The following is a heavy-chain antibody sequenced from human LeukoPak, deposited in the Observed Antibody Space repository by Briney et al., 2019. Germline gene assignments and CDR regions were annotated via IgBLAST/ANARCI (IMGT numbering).Heavy chain of an antibody. J-gene: IGHJ4*02. V-gene: IGHV3-23*01. Sequence: GGSLRPSCAASGFTFSSYAMSWVRQAPGKGLEWVSAISGSGGSTYYADSVKGRFTISRDNSKNTLYLQMNSLRAEDTAVYYCAKPLHYYGSGSYDYWGQGTLVTVSS. CDR3: AKPLHYYGSGSYDY. CDR2: ISGSGGST. D-gene: IGHD3-10*01. CDR1: GFTFSSYA.